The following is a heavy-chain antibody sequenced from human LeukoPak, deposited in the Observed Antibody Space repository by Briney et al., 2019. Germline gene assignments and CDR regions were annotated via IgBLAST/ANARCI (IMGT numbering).Heavy chain of an antibody. Sequence: GAPVKLSRKSSGYAFTIYDIIWERDRPAQGLGWMGWISAYNGNTRYAQKLQDRDTMTTNTSTNTVYMEQRSLRSEDTAVYYGARDVYSRRMDYYGSGSYFAHWGQGTLVTVSS. J-gene: IGHJ4*02. CDR1: GYAFTIYD. V-gene: IGHV1-18*01. CDR2: ISAYNGNT. CDR3: ARDVYSRRMDYYGSGSYFAH. D-gene: IGHD3-10*01.